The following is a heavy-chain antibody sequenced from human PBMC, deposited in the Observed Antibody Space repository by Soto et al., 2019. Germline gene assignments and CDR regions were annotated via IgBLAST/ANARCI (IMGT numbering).Heavy chain of an antibody. CDR2: ISGYNGNT. D-gene: IGHD3-3*01. Sequence: QVQLVQSGTEGKKPGASVKLSCKASGYTFSSYGISWVRQAPGQGLEWMGWISGYNGNTKYAQKLQGRVTMTTDTSTSPAYVELRSLRSDDTAVYYCARGSRLWGAVIFQHYEVDVWGQGTTVTVSS. J-gene: IGHJ6*02. V-gene: IGHV1-18*01. CDR3: ARGSRLWGAVIFQHYEVDV. CDR1: GYTFSSYG.